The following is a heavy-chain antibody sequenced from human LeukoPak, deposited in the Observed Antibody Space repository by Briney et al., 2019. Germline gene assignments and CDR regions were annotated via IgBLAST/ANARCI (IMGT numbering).Heavy chain of an antibody. CDR2: MKQDGREK. CDR3: AREFVVGAPIDY. D-gene: IGHD1-26*01. J-gene: IGHJ4*02. CDR1: GFTFSSYW. Sequence: PGGSLRLSCAASGFTFSSYWMSWVRQAPGKGLGWVANMKQDGREKYYGDSVKGRFTTSRDSAKNSLYLQMNSLRAEDTAVYYCAREFVVGAPIDYWGQGTLVTVSS. V-gene: IGHV3-7*01.